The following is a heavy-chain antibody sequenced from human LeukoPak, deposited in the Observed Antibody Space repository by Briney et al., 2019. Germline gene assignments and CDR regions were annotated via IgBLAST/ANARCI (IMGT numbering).Heavy chain of an antibody. D-gene: IGHD3-22*01. Sequence: ASVKVSCTASGYTFTSYGISWVRQAPGQGLEWMGWISAYNGNTNYTQKLQGRVTITTDTSTSTAYMELRSLRSDDTAVYYCARLKYYYDSSGYRAEYFQHWGQGTLVTVSS. V-gene: IGHV1-18*01. CDR1: GYTFTSYG. CDR2: ISAYNGNT. J-gene: IGHJ1*01. CDR3: ARLKYYYDSSGYRAEYFQH.